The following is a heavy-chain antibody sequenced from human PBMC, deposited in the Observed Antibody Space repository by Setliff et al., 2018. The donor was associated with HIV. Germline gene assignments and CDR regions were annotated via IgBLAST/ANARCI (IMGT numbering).Heavy chain of an antibody. D-gene: IGHD2-2*01. V-gene: IGHV4-38-2*01. CDR2: MYHSGSS. J-gene: IGHJ6*03. CDR1: GYSISSGYY. Sequence: SETLSLTCAVSGYSISSGYYWGWIRQPPGKGLEWIGSMYHSGSSYYNPSLKSRLTISVDTSKNQFSLKLSSATAADTGVYYCARHRDPPGTSWIFYYYYMDLWGGGTTVTVS. CDR3: ARHRDPPGTSWIFYYYYMDL.